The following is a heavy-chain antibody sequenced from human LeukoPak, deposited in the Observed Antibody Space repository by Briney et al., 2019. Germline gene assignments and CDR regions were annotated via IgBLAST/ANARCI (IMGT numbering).Heavy chain of an antibody. Sequence: SETLSLTCTVSGASISHYYWSWIRQTPAKGLEWMGHIHTSGGSTYYPSLKSRLTMSIDTSRNQLSLKLTSVTAADTAVYFCARLGSYHDFWGQGALVTVSS. CDR2: IHTSGGS. D-gene: IGHD1-26*01. CDR3: ARLGSYHDF. V-gene: IGHV4-4*09. CDR1: GASISHYY. J-gene: IGHJ4*02.